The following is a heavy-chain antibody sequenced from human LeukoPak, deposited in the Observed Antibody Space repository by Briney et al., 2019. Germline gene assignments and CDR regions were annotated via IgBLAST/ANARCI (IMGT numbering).Heavy chain of an antibody. V-gene: IGHV4-39*07. CDR3: ARRVTMVRGVITLGDYYYYYYMDV. CDR1: GGSISSGSYY. D-gene: IGHD3-10*01. CDR2: INHSGST. J-gene: IGHJ6*03. Sequence: DPSETLSLTCTVSGGSISSGSYYWSWIRQPPGKGLEWIGEINHSGSTNYNPSLKSRVTISVDTSKNQFSLKLSSVTAADTAVYYCARRVTMVRGVITLGDYYYYYYMDVWGKGTTVTISS.